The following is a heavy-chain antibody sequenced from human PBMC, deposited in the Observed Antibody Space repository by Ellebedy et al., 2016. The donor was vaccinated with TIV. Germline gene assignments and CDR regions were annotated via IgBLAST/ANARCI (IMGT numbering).Heavy chain of an antibody. CDR1: GFSISNFW. CDR2: IKTDGSET. V-gene: IGHV3-7*01. Sequence: PGGSLSLSCAVWGFSISNFWMSWVRQAPGTGLEWVAHIKTDGSETYYVDSVKGRFTISRENAKNALFLQMDGLRVDDSAVYYCVGFGVFNLWGQGAPVTVSS. CDR3: VGFGVFNL. J-gene: IGHJ5*02. D-gene: IGHD3-3*01.